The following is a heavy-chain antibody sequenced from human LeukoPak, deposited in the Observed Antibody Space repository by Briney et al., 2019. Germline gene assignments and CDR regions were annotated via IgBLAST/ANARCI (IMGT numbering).Heavy chain of an antibody. CDR3: ARGKRPFYGSGSYVDY. J-gene: IGHJ4*02. CDR2: IYTSGST. CDR1: GGSISSYY. V-gene: IGHV4-4*07. Sequence: SETLSLTCTVSGGSISSYYWSWIRQPAGKGLEWIGRIYTSGSTNYNPSLKSRVTMSVDTSKNQFSLKLSSVTAADTAVYYCARGKRPFYGSGSYVDYWGQGTLVTVSS. D-gene: IGHD3-10*01.